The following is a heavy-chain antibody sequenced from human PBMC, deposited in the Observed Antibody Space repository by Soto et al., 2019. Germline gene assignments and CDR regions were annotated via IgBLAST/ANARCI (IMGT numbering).Heavy chain of an antibody. D-gene: IGHD2-8*01. Sequence: GWSLRLSCAASGFTFSSYAMSWVRQAPGKGLEWVSAISGSGGSTYYADSVKGRFTISRDNSKNTLYLQMNSLRAEDTAVYYSAKTPRYCTNGVCGYWGQGTLVTVSS. CDR3: AKTPRYCTNGVCGY. V-gene: IGHV3-23*01. CDR2: ISGSGGST. CDR1: GFTFSSYA. J-gene: IGHJ4*02.